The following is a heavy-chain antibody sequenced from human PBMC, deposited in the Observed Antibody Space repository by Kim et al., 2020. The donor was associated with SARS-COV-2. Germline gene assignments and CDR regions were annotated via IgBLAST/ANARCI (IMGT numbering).Heavy chain of an antibody. CDR3: VKDPQLWSPLDPMDV. J-gene: IGHJ6*02. V-gene: IGHV3-64D*06. Sequence: GGSLRLSCSASGFTFSSYAMHWVRQAPGKGLEYVSAISSNGGSTYYADSVKGRFTISRDNSKNTLYLQMSSLRAEDTAVYYCVKDPQLWSPLDPMDVWGQGTTVTVSS. CDR2: ISSNGGST. CDR1: GFTFSSYA. D-gene: IGHD5-18*01.